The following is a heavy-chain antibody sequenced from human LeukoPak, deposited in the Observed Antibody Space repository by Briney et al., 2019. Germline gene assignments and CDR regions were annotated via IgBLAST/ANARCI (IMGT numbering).Heavy chain of an antibody. J-gene: IGHJ3*02. Sequence: SETLSLTCTVSGGSISSYYWSWIRQPPGKGLEWIGYIYYSGSTNYNPSLKSRVTISVDTSKNQFSLKLSSVIAADTAVYYCARTPTVVVPANAFDIWGQGTMVTVSS. V-gene: IGHV4-59*08. CDR1: GGSISSYY. D-gene: IGHD2-2*01. CDR3: ARTPTVVVPANAFDI. CDR2: IYYSGST.